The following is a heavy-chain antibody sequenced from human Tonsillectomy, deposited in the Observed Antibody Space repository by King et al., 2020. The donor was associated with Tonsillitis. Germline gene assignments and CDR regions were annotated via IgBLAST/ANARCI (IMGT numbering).Heavy chain of an antibody. D-gene: IGHD6-6*01. CDR2: IYHTENT. V-gene: IGHV4-30-2*01. Sequence: QLQESGSGLVNPSQTLSLTCAVSGGSISSGGYSWSWIRQPPGKGLEWIGYIYHTENTYYNPSLRGRVTLSVDRSKNQFSLKLSSVTAADTAVYYCARSIAARLYFDYWGQGTLVTVSS. CDR3: ARSIAARLYFDY. CDR1: GGSISSGGYS. J-gene: IGHJ4*02.